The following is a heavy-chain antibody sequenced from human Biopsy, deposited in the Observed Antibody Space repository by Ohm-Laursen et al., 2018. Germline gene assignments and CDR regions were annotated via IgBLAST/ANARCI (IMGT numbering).Heavy chain of an antibody. V-gene: IGHV1-69*10. CDR1: GGPSSNYA. CDR3: AADADGYYTEFDY. CDR2: IVPILGHL. D-gene: IGHD3-3*01. Sequence: VTISCKASGGPSSNYAFSWVRQAPGQGLEWVGRIVPILGHLNYAQRFQGRVSITADKSTTYVYMELSRLTSGDTAVYYCAADADGYYTEFDYWGPGTLVTVSS. J-gene: IGHJ4*02.